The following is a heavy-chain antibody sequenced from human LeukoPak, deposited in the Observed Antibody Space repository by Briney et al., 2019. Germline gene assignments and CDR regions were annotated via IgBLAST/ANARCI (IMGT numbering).Heavy chain of an antibody. Sequence: GASVKVSCKASGGTFSSYAISWVRQAPGQGLEWMGGIIPIFGTANYAQKFQGRVTITADESTSTAYMELSSLRSEDMAVYYCARVPTTVTAYFDYWGQGTLVTVSS. CDR3: ARVPTTVTAYFDY. CDR1: GGTFSSYA. J-gene: IGHJ4*02. V-gene: IGHV1-69*01. D-gene: IGHD4-17*01. CDR2: IIPIFGTA.